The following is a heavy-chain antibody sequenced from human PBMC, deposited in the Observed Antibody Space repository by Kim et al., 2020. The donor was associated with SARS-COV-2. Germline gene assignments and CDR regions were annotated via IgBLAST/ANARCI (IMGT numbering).Heavy chain of an antibody. J-gene: IGHJ4*02. D-gene: IGHD3-22*01. Sequence: GESLKISCKGSGYSFTSYWIGWVRQMPGKGLEWMGIIYPGDSDTRYSPSFKGQVTISADKSISTAYLQWSSLKASDTAMYYCARHLRGHYYDSSGYYCFDYWGQGTLVTVSS. CDR3: ARHLRGHYYDSSGYYCFDY. CDR1: GYSFTSYW. CDR2: IYPGDSDT. V-gene: IGHV5-51*01.